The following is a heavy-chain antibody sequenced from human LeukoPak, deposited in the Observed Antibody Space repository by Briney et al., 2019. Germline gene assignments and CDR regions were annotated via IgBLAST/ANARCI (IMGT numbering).Heavy chain of an antibody. D-gene: IGHD6-13*01. CDR3: ARYAWSLGPAPGTPLFDY. Sequence: GGSLRPSCAASGFTFRNYGMHRARQAPGKGLEGVAVISIDGSEKYYANSVKGRFTISRDNSDNTLYLQVNSLRAEDTAVYYCARYAWSLGPAPGTPLFDYWGRGTLVTVSS. J-gene: IGHJ4*02. CDR1: GFTFRNYG. V-gene: IGHV3-30*03. CDR2: ISIDGSEK.